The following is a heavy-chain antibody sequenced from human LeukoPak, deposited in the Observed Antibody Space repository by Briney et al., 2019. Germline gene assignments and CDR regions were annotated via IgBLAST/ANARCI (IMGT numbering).Heavy chain of an antibody. J-gene: IGHJ4*02. CDR3: ARDYSDSSGYLLYYFDY. V-gene: IGHV5-51*01. Sequence: GESLKIPCKISGYKLTNNWIGWVRQVPGKGLEWMGIIYPGDSDTRYSPSFQGQVTISVDKSISTAYLQWSSLKASDTAMYYCARDYSDSSGYLLYYFDYWGQGTLVTVSS. CDR1: GYKLTNNW. CDR2: IYPGDSDT. D-gene: IGHD3-22*01.